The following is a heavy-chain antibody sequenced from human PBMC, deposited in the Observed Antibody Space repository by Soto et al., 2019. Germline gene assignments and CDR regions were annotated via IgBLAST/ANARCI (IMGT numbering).Heavy chain of an antibody. V-gene: IGHV3-74*03. Sequence: EVQLVESGGGLVQPGESLRLSCAASGFTFSSHWMHWVRQAPGKGLVWVSRIKSDGSSITYADSVRGRFTISRDNAKNSLFPHIKSLGAEDTAVFYCGIGYKRNSLYTRVSWGQGMLLTVSA. J-gene: IGHJ1*01. CDR2: IKSDGSSI. CDR1: GFTFSSHW. D-gene: IGHD5-12*01. CDR3: GIGYKRNSLYTRVS.